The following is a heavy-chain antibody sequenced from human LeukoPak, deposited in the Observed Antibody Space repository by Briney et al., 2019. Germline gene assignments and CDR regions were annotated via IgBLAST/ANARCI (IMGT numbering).Heavy chain of an antibody. V-gene: IGHV4-59*08. J-gene: IGHJ4*02. CDR2: IYYSGST. Sequence: SETLSLTCTVSGGSISSYYWSWIRQPPGKGLEWIGYIYYSGSTNYNPSLKSRVTISVDTSKNQFSLKLSSVTAADTAVYYCARANRVSLYYFDYWGQGTLVTVSS. CDR1: GGSISSYY. D-gene: IGHD5/OR15-5a*01. CDR3: ARANRVSLYYFDY.